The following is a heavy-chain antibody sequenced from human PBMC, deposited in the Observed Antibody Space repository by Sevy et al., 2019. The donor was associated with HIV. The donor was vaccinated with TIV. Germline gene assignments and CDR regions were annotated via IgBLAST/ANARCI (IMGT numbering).Heavy chain of an antibody. D-gene: IGHD2-2*01. J-gene: IGHJ6*02. CDR3: AEGPHRSTSNPGDYYYYYGMDV. V-gene: IGHV3-30*18. Sequence: GGSLRLSCAASGFTFSSYGMHWVRQAPGNGLEWVAVISYDGSNKYYADSLKGRFTISRDNPKNTLYLQMNSLRAEDTTVNYCAEGPHRSTSNPGDYYYYYGMDVWGQGTAVTVSS. CDR1: GFTFSSYG. CDR2: ISYDGSNK.